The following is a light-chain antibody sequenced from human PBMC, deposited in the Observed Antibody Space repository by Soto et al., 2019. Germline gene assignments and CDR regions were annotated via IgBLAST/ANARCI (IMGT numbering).Light chain of an antibody. V-gene: IGKV1-8*01. J-gene: IGKJ1*01. CDR2: AAS. CDR3: QQYYSYPPT. CDR1: QGISSY. Sequence: AIRMTQSPSSLSASTGARVTITGRASQGISSYLAWYQQKPGKAPKLLIYAASTLQSGVPSRFSGSGSGTDFTLTISCLQSEEFATYYCQQYYSYPPTVGQGTKVDIK.